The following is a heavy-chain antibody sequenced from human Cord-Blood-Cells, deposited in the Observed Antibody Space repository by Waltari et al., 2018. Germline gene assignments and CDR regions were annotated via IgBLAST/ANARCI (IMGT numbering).Heavy chain of an antibody. D-gene: IGHD2-15*01. CDR2: ISGSGGST. CDR1: GFTFSSFA. V-gene: IGHV3-23*01. J-gene: IGHJ4*02. CDR3: AKDSGRRNFDY. Sequence: EVQLLEAGGGLVQPGGSLGLSCAASGFTFSSFAMSWVRQAPGKGLEWVSAISGSGGSTYYADSVKGRFTISRDNSKNTLYLQMNSLRAEDTAVYYCAKDSGRRNFDYWGQGTLVTVSS.